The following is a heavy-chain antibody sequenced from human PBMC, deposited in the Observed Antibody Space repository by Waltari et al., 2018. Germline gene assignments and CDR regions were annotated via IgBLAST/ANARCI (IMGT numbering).Heavy chain of an antibody. J-gene: IGHJ3*02. CDR2: IYHSGST. CDR1: GYSISSGYY. Sequence: QVQLQESGPGLVEPSETLSLTCAVSGYSISSGYYWGWIRQPPGKGLEWIGSIYHSGSTYYTPSLKRRVTISVDTSKNQFSLKLSSVTAADTAVYYCARDGQAVATGDAFEIWGQGTMVTVSS. D-gene: IGHD6-19*01. V-gene: IGHV4-38-2*02. CDR3: ARDGQAVATGDAFEI.